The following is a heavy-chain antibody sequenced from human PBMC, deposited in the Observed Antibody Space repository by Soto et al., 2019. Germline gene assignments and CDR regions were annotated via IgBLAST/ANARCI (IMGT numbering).Heavy chain of an antibody. CDR3: SRDPNGDYMGAFEF. V-gene: IGHV3-23*01. D-gene: IGHD4-17*01. CDR1: TFTLSKFA. CDR2: ISSEGGT. Sequence: EEQVLESGGGLVQPGGSLRLSCAAATFTLSKFAMTWVRQAPGKGLEWVGSISSEGGTRYADSLKGRLTISRDNLQNTVYLEMTRLRGDDTAVYYCSRDPNGDYMGAFEFCGQGTMVTVSS. J-gene: IGHJ3*01.